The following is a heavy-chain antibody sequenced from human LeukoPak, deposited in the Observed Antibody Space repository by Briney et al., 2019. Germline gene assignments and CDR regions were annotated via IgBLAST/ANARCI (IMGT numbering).Heavy chain of an antibody. D-gene: IGHD3-16*01. J-gene: IGHJ4*02. CDR2: ISDSGVTA. CDR1: GFTFSNYA. V-gene: IGHV3-23*01. CDR3: ANLNAPYWGNLDY. Sequence: PGGSLRLSCVVSGFTFSNYAMGWVRQAPGQGLDWVSAISDSGVTAYYADSVKGRFTISRDNSKSTLYLQMNSQRAEDTAVYYCANLNAPYWGNLDYWGQGTLVTVSS.